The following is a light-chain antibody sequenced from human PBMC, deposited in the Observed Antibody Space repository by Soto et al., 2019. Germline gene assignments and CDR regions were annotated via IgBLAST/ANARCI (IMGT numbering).Light chain of an antibody. CDR3: QKYDSAPWT. CDR1: QGIGNS. J-gene: IGKJ1*01. Sequence: IQMTQSPSSLPASVGDRVIITCRASQGIGNSLAWYQQKAGRVPKLLMHSASTSLSGVPSRFSGSGSGTDFTLTISSLQPEDVATYYCQKYDSAPWTFGQGTKVAIK. V-gene: IGKV1-27*01. CDR2: SAS.